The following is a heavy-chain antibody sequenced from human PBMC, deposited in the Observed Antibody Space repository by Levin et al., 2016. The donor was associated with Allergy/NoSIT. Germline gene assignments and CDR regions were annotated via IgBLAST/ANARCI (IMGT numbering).Heavy chain of an antibody. D-gene: IGHD3-3*01. J-gene: IGHJ6*02. CDR2: INPSGGST. CDR3: ARDTSRFSGGFNYDFWSGYYSDYYYYGMDV. Sequence: WVRQAPGQGLEWMGIINPSGGSTSYAQKFQGRVTMTRDTSTSTVYMELSGLRSEDTAVYYCARDTSRFSGGFNYDFWSGYYSDYYYYGMDVWGQGTTVTVSS. V-gene: IGHV1-46*01.